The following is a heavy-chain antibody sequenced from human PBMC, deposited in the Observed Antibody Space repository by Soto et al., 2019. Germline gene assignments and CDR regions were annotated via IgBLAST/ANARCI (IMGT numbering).Heavy chain of an antibody. CDR3: AKFLYQLQPLEF. J-gene: IGHJ4*02. V-gene: IGHV3-23*01. D-gene: IGHD3-16*01. CDR1: GVTFNDYA. CDR2: ISSSGFAT. Sequence: GGSLRLSCAASGVTFNDYAMSWVRQAPGKGLEWVAHISSSGFATNYADSVKGRITISRDNPKNTLYLQIHSLRVEDTAVYYCAKFLYQLQPLEFWGQGTLVTVSS.